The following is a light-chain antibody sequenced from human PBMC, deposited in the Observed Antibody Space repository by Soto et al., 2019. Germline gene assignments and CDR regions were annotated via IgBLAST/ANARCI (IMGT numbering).Light chain of an antibody. CDR3: SSYTSRSTLI. Sequence: QSVLTQPASVSGSPGQSITISCTGTSSDIGAYNYVSWYQQYPGRAPKLMIYEVSNRPSGVSSRFSGSKSGNSASLTISGLQAEDEADYYCSSYTSRSTLIFGGGTKLTVL. J-gene: IGLJ2*01. V-gene: IGLV2-14*01. CDR2: EVS. CDR1: SSDIGAYNY.